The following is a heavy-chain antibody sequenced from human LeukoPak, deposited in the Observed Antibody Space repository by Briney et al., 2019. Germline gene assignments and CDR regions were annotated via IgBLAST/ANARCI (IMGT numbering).Heavy chain of an antibody. J-gene: IGHJ4*02. CDR3: ARGGGVRYFDWFTPIGPIFDY. V-gene: IGHV4-34*01. CDR2: INHSGRT. Sequence: SETLSLTCAVYGGSFSGYYWSWIRQPPGKGLEWIGEINHSGRTNYNPSFNSRVTISVDTSKNQFSLKLSSVTAADTAVYYCARGGGVRYFDWFTPIGPIFDYWGQGTLVTVSS. CDR1: GGSFSGYY. D-gene: IGHD3-9*01.